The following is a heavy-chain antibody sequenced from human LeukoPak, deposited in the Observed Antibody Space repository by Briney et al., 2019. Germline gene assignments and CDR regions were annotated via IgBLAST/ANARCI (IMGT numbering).Heavy chain of an antibody. CDR1: GGSISSYY. CDR2: IYYSGST. Sequence: PSETLSLTCTVSGGSISSYYWSWIRQPPGKGLEWIGYIYYSGSTNYNPSLKSRVTTSVDTSKKQFSLKLSSVTAADTAVYYCARHFAIAGSLSYGMDVWAKGSRSPSP. D-gene: IGHD6-13*01. V-gene: IGHV4-59*01. CDR3: ARHFAIAGSLSYGMDV. J-gene: IGHJ6*02.